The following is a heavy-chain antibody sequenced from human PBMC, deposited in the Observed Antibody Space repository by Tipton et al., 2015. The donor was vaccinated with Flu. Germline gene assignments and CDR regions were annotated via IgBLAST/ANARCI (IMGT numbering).Heavy chain of an antibody. CDR2: ISSGSSHI. CDR1: GFTFSSHP. V-gene: IGHV3-21*01. CDR3: GRGKDGYNYHADY. D-gene: IGHD5-24*01. Sequence: GSLRLSCAVSGFTFSSHPMNWVRQAPGKGLEWVSSISSGSSHIFYADSVKGRFTISRDNAKYSLYLQMNSLRAEDTAVYYCGRGKDGYNYHADYWGQGTLVTVSS. J-gene: IGHJ4*02.